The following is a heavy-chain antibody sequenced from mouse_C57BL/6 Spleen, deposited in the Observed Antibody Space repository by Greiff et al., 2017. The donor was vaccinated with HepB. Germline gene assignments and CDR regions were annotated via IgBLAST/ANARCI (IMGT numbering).Heavy chain of an antibody. D-gene: IGHD3-1*01. V-gene: IGHV5-6*02. CDR1: GFTFSSYG. CDR3: AGRGDDGLYYYAMDY. CDR2: ISSGGSYT. Sequence: EVNLVESGGDLVKPGGSLKLSCAASGFTFSSYGMSWVRQTPDKRLEWVATISSGGSYTYYPDSVKGRFTISRDNAKNTLYLQMSSLKSEDTAMYYCAGRGDDGLYYYAMDYWGQGTSVTVSS. J-gene: IGHJ4*01.